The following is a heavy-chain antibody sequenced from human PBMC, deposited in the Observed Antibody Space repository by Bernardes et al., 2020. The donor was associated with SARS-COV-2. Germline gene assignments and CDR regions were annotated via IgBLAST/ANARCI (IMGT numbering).Heavy chain of an antibody. CDR3: AIGRGFSHGLSDY. D-gene: IGHD5-18*01. CDR1: GVTFRSNS. CDR2: IIPIFGSA. J-gene: IGHJ4*02. Sequence: SVKVSCKTSGVTFRSNSISWVRQAPGHGLEWMGGIIPIFGSAKYAQNFQGRVTITADESTNTAYVEVSSLKSEDTALYSCAIGRGFSHGLSDYWGQGTLVTVSS. V-gene: IGHV1-69*13.